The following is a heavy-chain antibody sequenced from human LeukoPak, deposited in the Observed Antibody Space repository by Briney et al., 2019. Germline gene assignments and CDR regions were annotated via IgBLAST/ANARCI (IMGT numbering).Heavy chain of an antibody. Sequence: ASVKLSCKPAGYTFTSYGISWVRQAPGQGLEGMGWISAYNGNTNYAKKLQGRVTMTTDTSTSTAYMELRSLRSEDTAVYYCARARLRCSGGSCYWTFFDYWGQGTLVTVSS. CDR2: ISAYNGNT. J-gene: IGHJ4*02. CDR1: GYTFTSYG. CDR3: ARARLRCSGGSCYWTFFDY. D-gene: IGHD2-15*01. V-gene: IGHV1-18*01.